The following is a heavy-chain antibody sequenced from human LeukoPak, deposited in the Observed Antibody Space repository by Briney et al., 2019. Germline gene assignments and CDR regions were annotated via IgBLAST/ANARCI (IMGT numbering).Heavy chain of an antibody. Sequence: SETLSLTCAVSGYSISSGYYWGWIRQPPGKGLEWIGSIYHSGSTYYNPSLKSRVTISVDTSKNQFSLKPSSVTAADTAVYYCARVLAYCGGDCYWHAFDIWGQGTMVTVSS. CDR3: ARVLAYCGGDCYWHAFDI. D-gene: IGHD2-21*01. CDR2: IYHSGST. J-gene: IGHJ3*02. V-gene: IGHV4-38-2*01. CDR1: GYSISSGYY.